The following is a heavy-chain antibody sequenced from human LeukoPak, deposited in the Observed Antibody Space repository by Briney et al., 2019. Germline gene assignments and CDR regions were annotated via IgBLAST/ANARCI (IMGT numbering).Heavy chain of an antibody. V-gene: IGHV1-8*01. CDR3: ARGFDIVVVPAAPARDYYYYMDV. Sequence: ASAKVSCKASGYTFTSYDINWVRQATGQGLEWMGWMNPNSGNTGYAQKFQGRVPMTRNTSISTAYMELSSLRSEDTAVYYCARGFDIVVVPAAPARDYYYYMDVWGKGTTVSVSS. CDR1: GYTFTSYD. CDR2: MNPNSGNT. D-gene: IGHD2-2*01. J-gene: IGHJ6*03.